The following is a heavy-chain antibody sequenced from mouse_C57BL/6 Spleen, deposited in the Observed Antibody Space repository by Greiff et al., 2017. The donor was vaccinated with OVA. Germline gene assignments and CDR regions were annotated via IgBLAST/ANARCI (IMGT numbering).Heavy chain of an antibody. J-gene: IGHJ2*01. Sequence: VNVVESGAELVRPGASVTLSCKASGYTFTDYEMHWVKQTPVHGLEWIGAIDPETGGTAYNQKFKGKAILTADKSSSTAYMELRSLTSEDSAVYYCTQLTGTYYFDYWGQGTTLTVSS. CDR3: TQLTGTYYFDY. V-gene: IGHV1-15*01. CDR2: IDPETGGT. D-gene: IGHD4-1*01. CDR1: GYTFTDYE.